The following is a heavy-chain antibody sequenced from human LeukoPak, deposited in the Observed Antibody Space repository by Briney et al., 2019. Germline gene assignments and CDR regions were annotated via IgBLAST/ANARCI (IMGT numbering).Heavy chain of an antibody. V-gene: IGHV1-2*02. Sequence: ASVKVSCKASGYTFNAYYIHWVRQAPGQGLEWMGWINPNSGSTNYAQKFQGRVTMTRDTSISTAYMELSRLRSDDTAVYYCARLDVLRYFDWLLPGYYYYYYMDVWGKGTTVTISS. CDR3: ARLDVLRYFDWLLPGYYYYYYMDV. CDR2: INPNSGST. D-gene: IGHD3-9*01. J-gene: IGHJ6*03. CDR1: GYTFNAYY.